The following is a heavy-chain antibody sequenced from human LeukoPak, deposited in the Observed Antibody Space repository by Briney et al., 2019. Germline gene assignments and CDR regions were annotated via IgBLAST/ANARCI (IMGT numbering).Heavy chain of an antibody. CDR3: AKDAGCSSTSCYFGGGWYFDY. CDR1: GFTVSSNY. J-gene: IGHJ4*02. V-gene: IGHV3-66*01. D-gene: IGHD2-2*01. Sequence: GGSLRLSCAASGFTVSSNYMSWVRQAPGKGLEWVSVIYSGGSTYYADSVKGRFTISRDNSKNTLYLQMNSLRAEDTAVYYCAKDAGCSSTSCYFGGGWYFDYWGQGTLVTVSS. CDR2: IYSGGST.